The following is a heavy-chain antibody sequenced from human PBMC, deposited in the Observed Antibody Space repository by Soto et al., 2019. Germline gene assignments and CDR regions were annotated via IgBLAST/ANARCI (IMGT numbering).Heavy chain of an antibody. J-gene: IGHJ4*01. CDR1: GFIFTDSA. CDR2: VRSKTNYYAT. D-gene: IGHD3-22*01. V-gene: IGHV3-73*01. Sequence: PGGSLRLSCVTSGFIFTDSAIHWVRQASGKGLEWVGRVRSKTNYYATAYAASVQGRFTISREDSTNTSYLQMSGLEAEDTAIYYCTRVFSGDTSGSWLGFDSWGHGTLVTVSS. CDR3: TRVFSGDTSGSWLGFDS.